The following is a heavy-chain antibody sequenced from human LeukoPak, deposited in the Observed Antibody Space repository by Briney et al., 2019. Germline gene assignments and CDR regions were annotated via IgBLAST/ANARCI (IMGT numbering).Heavy chain of an antibody. J-gene: IGHJ4*02. CDR2: ISYDGSNK. CDR1: GFTFSSYA. D-gene: IGHD4-17*01. V-gene: IGHV3-30-3*01. CDR3: ARALMTTVTYFDY. Sequence: GGSLRLSCAASGFTFSSYAMHGVRQAPGKGLEWVAVISYDGSNKYYADSVKGRFTISRDNSKNTLYLQMNSLRAEDTAVYYCARALMTTVTYFDYWGQGTLVTVSS.